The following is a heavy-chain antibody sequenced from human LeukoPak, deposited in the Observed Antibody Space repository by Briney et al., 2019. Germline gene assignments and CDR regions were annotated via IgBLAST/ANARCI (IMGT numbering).Heavy chain of an antibody. CDR2: ISYDGSNK. D-gene: IGHD2-15*01. CDR1: RFTFSSYG. J-gene: IGHJ4*02. Sequence: GRSLRLSCAASRFTFSSYGMHWVRQAPGKGLEWVAVISYDGSNKYYADSVKGRFTISRDNSKNTLYLQMNSLRAEDTAVYYCAKDWQDCFDYWGQGTLVTVSS. CDR3: AKDWQDCFDY. V-gene: IGHV3-30*18.